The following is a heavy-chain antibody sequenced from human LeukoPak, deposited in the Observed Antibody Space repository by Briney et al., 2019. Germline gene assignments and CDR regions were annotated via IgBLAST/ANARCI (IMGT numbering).Heavy chain of an antibody. CDR2: IYHSGST. CDR3: ARDSRQWLVRDNRFDP. V-gene: IGHV4-38-2*02. CDR1: GYSISSGYY. D-gene: IGHD6-19*01. J-gene: IGHJ5*02. Sequence: SETLSLTCTVSGYSISSGYYWGWIRQPPGKGLEWIGSIYHSGSTYYNPSLKSRVTISVDTSKNQFSLKLSSVTAADTAVYYCARDSRQWLVRDNRFDPWGQGTLVTVSS.